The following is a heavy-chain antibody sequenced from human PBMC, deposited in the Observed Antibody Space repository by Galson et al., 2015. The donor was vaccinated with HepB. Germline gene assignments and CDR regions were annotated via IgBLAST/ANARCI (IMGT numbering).Heavy chain of an antibody. V-gene: IGHV3-21*01. CDR2: ISSSSTFI. J-gene: IGHJ4*02. CDR3: ARDLVGPTTD. Sequence: SLRLSCAGSGFTFSTYTMNWVRQAPGKGLEWLSSISSSSTFIYYADSLKGRFTISRDNAKNSLYLQMNSLRAEDTAVYYCARDLVGPTTDWGQGTLVTVSS. D-gene: IGHD1-26*01. CDR1: GFTFSTYT.